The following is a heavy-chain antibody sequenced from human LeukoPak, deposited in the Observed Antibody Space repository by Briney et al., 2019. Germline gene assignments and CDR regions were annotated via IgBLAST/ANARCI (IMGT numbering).Heavy chain of an antibody. Sequence: GASVKVSCKASGYTFTSYDINWVRQATGQGLEWMGWMNPNSGNTGYAQKFQGRVTMTRDTSISTAYMELSRLRSDDTAVYYCARSDYYDSSGYYAHYFDYWGQGTLVTVSS. J-gene: IGHJ4*02. CDR2: MNPNSGNT. D-gene: IGHD3-22*01. CDR1: GYTFTSYD. V-gene: IGHV1-8*01. CDR3: ARSDYYDSSGYYAHYFDY.